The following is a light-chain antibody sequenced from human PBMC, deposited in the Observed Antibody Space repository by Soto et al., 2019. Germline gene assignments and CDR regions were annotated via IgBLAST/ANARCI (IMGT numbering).Light chain of an antibody. Sequence: DIQMTQSPSSLSASVGDRVTITCRAGQSISSYLNWYQQKPGKAPKLLIYAASNLQSRVPSRFSGSGSGTDFTLTISSLQPGDSATYYCQQSYSTPPEYTFGQGTKLEIK. J-gene: IGKJ2*01. CDR3: QQSYSTPPEYT. CDR2: AAS. CDR1: QSISSY. V-gene: IGKV1-39*01.